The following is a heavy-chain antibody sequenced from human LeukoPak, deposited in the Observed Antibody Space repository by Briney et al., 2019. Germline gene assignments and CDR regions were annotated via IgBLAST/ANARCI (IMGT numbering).Heavy chain of an antibody. Sequence: GESLKISCKGSGYSFTSYWISGVRQMPGKGLEWVGRIDPSDSYTNYSPSFQGHVTISADKSISTAYLQWSSLKASDTAMYYCAGGVYGMDVWGKGTTVTVSS. J-gene: IGHJ6*04. D-gene: IGHD3-16*01. CDR3: AGGVYGMDV. V-gene: IGHV5-10-1*01. CDR1: GYSFTSYW. CDR2: IDPSDSYT.